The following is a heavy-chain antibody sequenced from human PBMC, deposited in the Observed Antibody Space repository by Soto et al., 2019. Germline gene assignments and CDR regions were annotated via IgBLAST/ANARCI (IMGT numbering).Heavy chain of an antibody. CDR1: GGTFNSYA. D-gene: IGHD3-22*01. CDR3: ASHYDSGGYYYRGLDY. J-gene: IGHJ4*02. V-gene: IGHV1-69*12. CDR2: IIPIFGTA. Sequence: QVRLVQSGAEVKKPGSSVKVSCKASGGTFNSYAISWVRQAPGQGLEWMGGIIPIFGTADYAQKFQGRVTITAVEYTRTAYMELSRLRSEDTAVYYCASHYDSGGYYYRGLDYWGQGTLVTVSS.